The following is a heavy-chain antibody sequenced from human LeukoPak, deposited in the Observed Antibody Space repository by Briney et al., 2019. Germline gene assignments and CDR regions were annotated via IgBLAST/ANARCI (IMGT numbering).Heavy chain of an antibody. J-gene: IGHJ3*02. Sequence: PSETLSLTCTVSGGSITTYYWSWIRQPPGKGLEWIGYIHYSGSTDSKPSLKSRVTISIDTSKNQFSLKLTSVTAADTAVYYCARPAFGGSIDAFDIWGQGTMVTVSS. CDR3: ARPAFGGSIDAFDI. V-gene: IGHV4-59*08. CDR1: GGSITTYY. D-gene: IGHD3-16*01. CDR2: IHYSGST.